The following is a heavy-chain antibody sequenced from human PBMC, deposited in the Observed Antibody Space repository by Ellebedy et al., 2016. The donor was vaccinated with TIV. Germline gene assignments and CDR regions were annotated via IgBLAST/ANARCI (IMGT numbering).Heavy chain of an antibody. CDR3: ARSRSRDGYNYGY. V-gene: IGHV4-59*12. Sequence: SETLSLTCTVSGGSISNYYWSWIRQPPGKGLEWIGYIYYSGSTNYNPSLKSRVTISVDTSKNQFSLKLSSVTAADTAVYYCARSRSRDGYNYGYWGQGTLVTVSS. D-gene: IGHD5-24*01. CDR2: IYYSGST. CDR1: GGSISNYY. J-gene: IGHJ4*02.